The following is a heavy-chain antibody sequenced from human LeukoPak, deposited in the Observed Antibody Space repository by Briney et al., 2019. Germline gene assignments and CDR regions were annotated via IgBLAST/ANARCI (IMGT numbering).Heavy chain of an antibody. D-gene: IGHD3-22*01. CDR1: GFTFGDYA. CDR3: TRAHYDSSGRDDY. V-gene: IGHV3-49*03. J-gene: IGHJ4*02. CDR2: IRSKAYGGTT. Sequence: QPGRSLRLSCTASGFTFGDYAMCWFRQAPGKGLEGVGFIRSKAYGGTTEYAASVKGRFTISRDDSKSIAYLQMNSLKTEDTAVYYCTRAHYDSSGRDDYWGQGTLVTVSS.